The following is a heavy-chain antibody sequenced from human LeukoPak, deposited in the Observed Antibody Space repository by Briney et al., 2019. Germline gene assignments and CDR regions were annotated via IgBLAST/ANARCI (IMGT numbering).Heavy chain of an antibody. Sequence: PGGSLRLSCAASGFTFSSYSMNWVRQAPGKGLEGVSYISSSSSTIYYADSVKGRFTISRDNAKNSLYLQMNSLRAEDTAVYYCARDRGYSYGTHAFDIWGQGTMVTVSS. J-gene: IGHJ3*02. CDR3: ARDRGYSYGTHAFDI. D-gene: IGHD5-18*01. V-gene: IGHV3-48*01. CDR2: ISSSSSTI. CDR1: GFTFSSYS.